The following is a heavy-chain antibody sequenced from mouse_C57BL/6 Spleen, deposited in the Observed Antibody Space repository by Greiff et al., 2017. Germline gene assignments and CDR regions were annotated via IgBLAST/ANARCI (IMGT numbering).Heavy chain of an antibody. CDR2: IHPNSGST. CDR3: ASIYYSNFYAMDY. J-gene: IGHJ4*01. Sequence: QVQLQQPGAELVKPGASVKLSCKASGYTFTSYWMHWVKQRPGQGLEWIGMIHPNSGSTNYNEKFKNKATLTVDKSSSTAYMQLSSLTSEDSAVYYCASIYYSNFYAMDYWGQGTSVTVSS. V-gene: IGHV1-64*01. CDR1: GYTFTSYW. D-gene: IGHD2-5*01.